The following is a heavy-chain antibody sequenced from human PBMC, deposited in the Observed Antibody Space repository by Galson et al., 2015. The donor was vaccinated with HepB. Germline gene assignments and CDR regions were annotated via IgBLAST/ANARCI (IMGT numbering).Heavy chain of an antibody. Sequence: CAISGDSVSSNSAAWNWIRQSPSRGLEWLGRTYYRSKWYNDYAVSGKSRITINPDTSKNQFSLQLNSVTPEDTAVYYCARDYYGSGSYYIPFDYWGQGTLVTVSS. CDR1: GDSVSSNSAA. CDR3: ARDYYGSGSYYIPFDY. J-gene: IGHJ4*02. V-gene: IGHV6-1*01. D-gene: IGHD3-10*01. CDR2: TYYRSKWYN.